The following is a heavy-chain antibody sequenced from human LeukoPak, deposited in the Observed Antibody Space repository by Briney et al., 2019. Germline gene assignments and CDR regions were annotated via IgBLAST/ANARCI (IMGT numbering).Heavy chain of an antibody. V-gene: IGHV3-13*01. Sequence: GGSLRLSCAASGFTFTNYDMHWVRHAAGKGLEWVSAIGTAGDTYYPGSVKGRFTISRENAKNSLYLQMNSLSAGDTAVYYCASSPAYSSSWYAIDNWGQGTLVTVSS. CDR2: IGTAGDT. J-gene: IGHJ4*02. CDR3: ASSPAYSSSWYAIDN. CDR1: GFTFTNYD. D-gene: IGHD6-13*01.